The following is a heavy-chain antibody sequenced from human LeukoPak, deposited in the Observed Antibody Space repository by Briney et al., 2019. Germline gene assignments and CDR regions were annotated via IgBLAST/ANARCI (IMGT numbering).Heavy chain of an antibody. CDR2: ISSSGSTI. CDR1: GFTFSDYY. D-gene: IGHD6-19*01. V-gene: IGHV3-11*01. CDR3: ARALLGIAVAFDY. J-gene: IGHJ4*02. Sequence: GGPLRLSCAASGFTFSDYYMSWIRQAPGKGLEWVSYISSSGSTIYYADSVKGRFTISRDNAKNSLYLQMNSLRAEDTAVYYCARALLGIAVAFDYWGQGTLVTVSS.